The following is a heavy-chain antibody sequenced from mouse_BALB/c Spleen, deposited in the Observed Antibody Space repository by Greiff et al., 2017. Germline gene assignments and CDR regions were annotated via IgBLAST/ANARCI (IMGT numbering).Heavy chain of an antibody. CDR3: ASYDYDDYAMDY. CDR1: GYTFTDYA. J-gene: IGHJ4*01. Sequence: QVQLQQSGAELVRPGVSVKISCKGSGYTFTDYAMHWVKQSHAKSLEWIGVISTYYGDASYNQKFKGKATMTVDKSSSTAYMELARLTSEDSAIYYCASYDYDDYAMDYWGQGTSVTVSS. V-gene: IGHV1S137*01. CDR2: ISTYYGDA. D-gene: IGHD2-4*01.